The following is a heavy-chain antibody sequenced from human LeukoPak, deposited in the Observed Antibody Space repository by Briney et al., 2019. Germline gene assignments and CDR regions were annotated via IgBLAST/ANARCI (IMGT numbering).Heavy chain of an antibody. CDR3: ARGVRFLEWKENAFDI. Sequence: PGGSLRLSCAASGFTFDDYGMSWVRQAPGKGLEWVSGINWNGGSTGYADSVKGRFTISRDNAKNSLYLQMNSLRAEDTALYYCARGVRFLEWKENAFDIWGQGTMVTVSS. J-gene: IGHJ3*02. D-gene: IGHD3-3*01. V-gene: IGHV3-20*04. CDR1: GFTFDDYG. CDR2: INWNGGST.